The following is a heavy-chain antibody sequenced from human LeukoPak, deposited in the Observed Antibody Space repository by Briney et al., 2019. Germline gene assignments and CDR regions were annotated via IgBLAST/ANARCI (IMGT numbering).Heavy chain of an antibody. Sequence: GGSLRLSCAASGFTFSSYAMHWVRQAPGKGLEWVAVISYDGSNKYYADSVKGRFTISRDNSKNTLYLQMNSLRAEDTAVYYCASSGEWELLRSYFDYWGQGTLVTASS. CDR3: ASSGEWELLRSYFDY. V-gene: IGHV3-30-3*01. D-gene: IGHD1-26*01. CDR1: GFTFSSYA. CDR2: ISYDGSNK. J-gene: IGHJ4*02.